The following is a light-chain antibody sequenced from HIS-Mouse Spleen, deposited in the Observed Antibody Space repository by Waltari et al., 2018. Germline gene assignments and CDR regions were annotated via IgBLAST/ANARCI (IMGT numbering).Light chain of an antibody. CDR2: DVS. CDR3: CSYAGSYSYV. J-gene: IGLJ1*01. CDR1: SSDVGGYHY. V-gene: IGLV2-11*01. Sequence: QSALTQPRSVSGSPGPSVTISCTGTSSDVGGYHYVPWYQQHPGKAPKLMIYDVSKRPSGVPDRFSGSKSGNTASLTISGLQAEDEADYYCCSYAGSYSYVFGTGTKVTVL.